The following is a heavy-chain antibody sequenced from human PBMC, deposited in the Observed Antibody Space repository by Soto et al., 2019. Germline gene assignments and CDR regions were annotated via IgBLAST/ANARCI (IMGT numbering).Heavy chain of an antibody. CDR1: GGAFTSYS. Sequence: QVHLVQSGAEVKKPGSSVKVSCKASGGAFTSYSFHWVRQAPGQGLEWMGGIIAMSGTTNYALKFQGRVTMTADVPTNTAYIELSSLRSEDTAIYYCARDNTGLDYWGQGTLVTVSS. CDR3: ARDNTGLDY. J-gene: IGHJ4*02. CDR2: IIAMSGTT. V-gene: IGHV1-69*12. D-gene: IGHD1-1*01.